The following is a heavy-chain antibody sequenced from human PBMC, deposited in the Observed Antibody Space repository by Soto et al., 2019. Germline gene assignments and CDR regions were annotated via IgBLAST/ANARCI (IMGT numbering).Heavy chain of an antibody. CDR1: GASISSSNW. D-gene: IGHD3-10*01. Sequence: QVQLQESGPGLVKPSGTLSLTCAVSGASISSSNWWTWVRQPPGKGLEWIGEIYHSGSTNYNPSLMSRVTISLDKSKNHFSLRLSSVTVADTAVYYCATSRGSGRLDNWGQGTLVTVSS. CDR2: IYHSGST. J-gene: IGHJ4*02. V-gene: IGHV4-4*02. CDR3: ATSRGSGRLDN.